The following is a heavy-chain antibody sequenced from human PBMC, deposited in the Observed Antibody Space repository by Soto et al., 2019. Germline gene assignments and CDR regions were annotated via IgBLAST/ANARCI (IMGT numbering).Heavy chain of an antibody. CDR2: IYTSGTT. Sequence: LTCNVYGGSIRSYYWSWLRQPAGKALEWIGRIYTSGTTNYNPSIKSRATMLIDTSKNQFSLILSSVTAADTAVYYCAREGAIGFGMDXWGQMSTVAAS. V-gene: IGHV4-4*07. D-gene: IGHD1-26*01. J-gene: IGHJ6*02. CDR1: GGSIRSYY. CDR3: AREGAIGFGMDX.